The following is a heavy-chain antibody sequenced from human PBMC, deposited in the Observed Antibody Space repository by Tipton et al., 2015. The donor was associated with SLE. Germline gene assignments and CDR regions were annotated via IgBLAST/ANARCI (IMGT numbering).Heavy chain of an antibody. CDR2: IKDDGTEK. CDR3: ARIKITGGGWEAFDI. Sequence: SLRLSCAASGFTFSTSAMHWVRQAPGKGPEWVANIKDDGTEKYYLDSVWGRFTFSRDNAKNSLYLQMSSLRVEDTAVYYCARIKITGGGWEAFDICGQGTMVTVSS. J-gene: IGHJ3*02. V-gene: IGHV3-7*01. CDR1: GFTFSTSA. D-gene: IGHD1-26*01.